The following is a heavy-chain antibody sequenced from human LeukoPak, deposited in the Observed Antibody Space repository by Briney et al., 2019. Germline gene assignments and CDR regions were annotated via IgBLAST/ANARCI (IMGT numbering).Heavy chain of an antibody. Sequence: GGSLRLSCVASGFTFSSYAMSWVRQAPGKGLEWVSGISGSGGSTYYADSVKGRFTISRDNSKNTLFLQMNSLRAEDTAVFYCAKDRDVVITHTLDYWGQGTLVTVSS. CDR2: ISGSGGST. J-gene: IGHJ4*02. D-gene: IGHD3-22*01. CDR3: AKDRDVVITHTLDY. CDR1: GFTFSSYA. V-gene: IGHV3-23*01.